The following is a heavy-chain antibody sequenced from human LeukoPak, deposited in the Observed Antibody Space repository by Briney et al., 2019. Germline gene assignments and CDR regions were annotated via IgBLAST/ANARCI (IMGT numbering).Heavy chain of an antibody. D-gene: IGHD2-15*01. Sequence: GESLKISCKGSGYSFPNYWIGWVRQMPGKGLEWMGIIYPGDFDTRYSPSFQGHVTISVDKSINTAYLQWRSLKASDTSMYYCARSEGHCSDGACYAQKVIDHWGQGTLVTVSS. CDR2: IYPGDFDT. V-gene: IGHV5-51*01. J-gene: IGHJ4*02. CDR3: ARSEGHCSDGACYAQKVIDH. CDR1: GYSFPNYW.